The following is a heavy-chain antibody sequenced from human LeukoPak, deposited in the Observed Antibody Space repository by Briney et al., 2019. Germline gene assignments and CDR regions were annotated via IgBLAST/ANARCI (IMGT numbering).Heavy chain of an antibody. V-gene: IGHV4-4*07. CDR2: IYTSGST. CDR3: AREVVVVAATQGLNWFDP. Sequence: SETLSLTCTVSGGSISCYYWSWIRQPAGKGLEWIGRIYTSGSTNYNPSLKSRVTMSVDTSKNQFSLKLSSVTAADTAVYYCAREVVVVAATQGLNWFDPWGQGTLVTVSS. CDR1: GGSISCYY. D-gene: IGHD2-15*01. J-gene: IGHJ5*02.